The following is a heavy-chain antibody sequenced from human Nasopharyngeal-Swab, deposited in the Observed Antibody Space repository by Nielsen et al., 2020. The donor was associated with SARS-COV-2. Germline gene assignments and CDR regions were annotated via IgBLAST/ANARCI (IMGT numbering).Heavy chain of an antibody. V-gene: IGHV3-30*18. Sequence: GESLKISCAASGFTFSNYGMHWVRQAPGKGLGWVAVLSYDGNIEYYADSVKGRFTISRDNSKNTLYLQMDSLRAEDTAVYYCAKELGFCTNPACSFYYYGMDVWGQGTTVTVSS. CDR1: GFTFSNYG. CDR3: AKELGFCTNPACSFYYYGMDV. J-gene: IGHJ6*02. CDR2: LSYDGNIE. D-gene: IGHD2-8*01.